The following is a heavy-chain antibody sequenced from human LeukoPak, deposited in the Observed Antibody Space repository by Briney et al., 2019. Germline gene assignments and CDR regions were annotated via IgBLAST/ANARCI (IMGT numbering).Heavy chain of an antibody. J-gene: IGHJ4*02. Sequence: ASVKVSCKASGYTFTSYGISWVRQAPGQGLEWMGWISANNGDTDYPPKLQDRVTMTTDTYTSTAYMELRSLRSDNTAMYYCARESHETREDYWGQGTLVTVSS. D-gene: IGHD1-1*01. CDR3: ARESHETREDY. CDR2: ISANNGDT. CDR1: GYTFTSYG. V-gene: IGHV1-18*01.